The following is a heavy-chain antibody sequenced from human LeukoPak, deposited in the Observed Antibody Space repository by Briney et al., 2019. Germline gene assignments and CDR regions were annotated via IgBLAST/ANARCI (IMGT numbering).Heavy chain of an antibody. J-gene: IGHJ6*03. CDR1: GFTFSAYY. D-gene: IGHD2/OR15-2a*01. CDR3: ARMGLLASNTYYYYYMDV. V-gene: IGHV3-11*04. CDR2: ISSSSTTT. Sequence: GGSLRLSCASSGFTFSAYYMSWIRQAPGKGLEWVSFISSSSTTTYHADSMKGRFTISRDNAKNSLYLQMNSLRAEDTAVYYCARMGLLASNTYYYYYMDVWGKGTTVTVSS.